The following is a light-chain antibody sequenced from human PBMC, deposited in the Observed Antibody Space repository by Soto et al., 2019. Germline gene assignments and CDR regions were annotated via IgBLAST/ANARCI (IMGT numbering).Light chain of an antibody. CDR3: CSYAGGRTYL. Sequence: QSVLTQPASLSGSPGQSITISCTGTSSDIGAYDYVSWFQQHPGKAPKVMIFEGTKRPSGVSDRFSGSKSGNTASLTISGLQTEDEADYYCCSYAGGRTYLFGTGTKVTVL. CDR1: SSDIGAYDY. V-gene: IGLV2-23*01. CDR2: EGT. J-gene: IGLJ1*01.